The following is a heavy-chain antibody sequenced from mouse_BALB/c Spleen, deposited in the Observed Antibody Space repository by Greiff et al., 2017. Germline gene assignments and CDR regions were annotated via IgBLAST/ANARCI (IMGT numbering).Heavy chain of an antibody. CDR1: GYAFSSSW. CDR3: NAPNYAMDY. CDR2: IYPGDGDT. V-gene: IGHV1-82*01. Sequence: QVQLQQSGTELVKPGASVKISCKASGYAFSSSWMNWVKQRPGQGLEWIGRIYPGDGDTNYNGKFKGKATLTADKSSSTAYMQLSSLTSVDSAVYYCNAPNYAMDYWGQGTSVTVSS. J-gene: IGHJ4*01.